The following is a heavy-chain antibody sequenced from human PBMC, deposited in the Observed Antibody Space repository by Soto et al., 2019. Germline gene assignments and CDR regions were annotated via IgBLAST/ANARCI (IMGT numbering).Heavy chain of an antibody. CDR2: ISSSGIT. D-gene: IGHD3-9*01. CDR3: ATSHDIRRGRADAFDG. Sequence: VQLQESGPGLVMPSQTLSLTCTVSGDSISTGDYYWGWIRPHPGRGLEWIGYISSSGITYYTPFLKCRLTIAVDTSKNRVSLVLTSLTAAVAAIYYCATSHDIRRGRADAFDGWGPGTLVTVS. J-gene: IGHJ3*01. CDR1: GDSISTGDYY. V-gene: IGHV4-31*03.